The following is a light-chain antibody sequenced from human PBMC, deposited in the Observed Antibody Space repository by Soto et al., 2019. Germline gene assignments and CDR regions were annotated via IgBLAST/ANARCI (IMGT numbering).Light chain of an antibody. CDR1: SSDVGGYHY. V-gene: IGLV2-11*01. CDR2: DVN. Sequence: QSVLTQPRSVSGSPGQSVTLSCTGTSSDVGGYHYVSWYQHHPGKAPKIIIYDVNKRPSGVPDRFSGSKSGNTASLTISGLQPEDEADYYCCSYAGSYTLVFGGGTKVTVL. J-gene: IGLJ2*01. CDR3: CSYAGSYTLV.